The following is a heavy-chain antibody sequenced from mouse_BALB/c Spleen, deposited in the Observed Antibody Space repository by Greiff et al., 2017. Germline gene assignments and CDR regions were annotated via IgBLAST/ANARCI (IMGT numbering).Heavy chain of an antibody. CDR2: ISSGGSYT. CDR1: GFTFSSYA. Sequence: EVHLVESGGGLVKPGGSLKLSCAASGFTFSSYAMSWVRQTPEKRLEWVATISSGGSYTYYPDSVKGRFTISRDNAKNTLYLQMSSLRSEDTAMYYCARRGYRYDGYYFDYWGQGTTLTVSS. CDR3: ARRGYRYDGYYFDY. V-gene: IGHV5-9-3*01. D-gene: IGHD2-14*01. J-gene: IGHJ2*01.